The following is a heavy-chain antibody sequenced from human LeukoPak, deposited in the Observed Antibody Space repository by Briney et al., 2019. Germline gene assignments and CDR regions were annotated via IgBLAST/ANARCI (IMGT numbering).Heavy chain of an antibody. Sequence: GGSLRLSCAASGFTFDDYTMHWVRQAPRKGLEWVSGISWNSGSIGYADSVKGRFTISRDNAKNSLYLQMNSLRAEDTALYYCAKDRTPYGSGSYSDYWGQGTLVTVSS. CDR2: ISWNSGSI. J-gene: IGHJ4*02. D-gene: IGHD3-10*01. CDR3: AKDRTPYGSGSYSDY. V-gene: IGHV3-9*01. CDR1: GFTFDDYT.